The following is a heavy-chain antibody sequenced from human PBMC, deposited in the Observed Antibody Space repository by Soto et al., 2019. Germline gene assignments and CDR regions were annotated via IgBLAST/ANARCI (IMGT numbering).Heavy chain of an antibody. V-gene: IGHV3-30-3*01. D-gene: IGHD3-10*01. J-gene: IGHJ6*02. CDR2: ISYDGSNK. Sequence: PGGSLRLSCAASGFTFSSYAMHWVRQAPGKGLEWVAVISYDGSNKYYADSVKGRFTISRDNSKNTLYLQMNSLRAEDTAVYYCARDLTYYYGSGSYYKGYYYYYGMDVWGQGTTVTVSS. CDR1: GFTFSSYA. CDR3: ARDLTYYYGSGSYYKGYYYYYGMDV.